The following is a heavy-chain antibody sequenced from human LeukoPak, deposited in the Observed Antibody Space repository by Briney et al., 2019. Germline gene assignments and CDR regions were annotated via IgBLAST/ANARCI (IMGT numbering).Heavy chain of an antibody. D-gene: IGHD2-2*01. J-gene: IGHJ5*02. V-gene: IGHV4-30-2*01. CDR2: IYHTGST. Sequence: SETLSLTCDVSGGSISSGLYSWSWIRQPLGKGLEWIGYIYHTGSTYHNPSLKSRVTISVDTSKNQFSLRLSSVTAADTAVYYCARLQYCSGTSCYWFDPWGQGTLVTVSS. CDR1: GGSISSGLYS. CDR3: ARLQYCSGTSCYWFDP.